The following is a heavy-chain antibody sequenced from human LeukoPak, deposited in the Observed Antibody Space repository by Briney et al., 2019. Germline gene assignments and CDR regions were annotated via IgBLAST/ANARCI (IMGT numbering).Heavy chain of an antibody. J-gene: IGHJ6*03. D-gene: IGHD6-19*01. CDR2: MNPNSGNT. V-gene: IGHV1-8*01. Sequence: GASVKVSCKASGYTFTSYDINWVRQATGQGLEWMGWMNPNSGNTGYAQRFQGRVTMTRNTSISTAYMELSSLRSEDTAVYYCARGGYSSGWYYYYYYMDVWGKGTTVTVSS. CDR3: ARGGYSSGWYYYYYYMDV. CDR1: GYTFTSYD.